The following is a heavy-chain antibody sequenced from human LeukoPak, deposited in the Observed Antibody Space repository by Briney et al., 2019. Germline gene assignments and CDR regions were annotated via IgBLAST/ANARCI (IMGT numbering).Heavy chain of an antibody. V-gene: IGHV1-69*13. Sequence: SVKLSCKASGGTFSCYAISWVRQAPGQGLEWMGGIIPIFGTANYAQKFQGRVTITADESTSTAYMELSSLRSEATAANYCARSYFHFWSGYSTYYFDYWGQGTLVTVSS. CDR3: ARSYFHFWSGYSTYYFDY. D-gene: IGHD3-3*01. CDR1: GGTFSCYA. J-gene: IGHJ4*02. CDR2: IIPIFGTA.